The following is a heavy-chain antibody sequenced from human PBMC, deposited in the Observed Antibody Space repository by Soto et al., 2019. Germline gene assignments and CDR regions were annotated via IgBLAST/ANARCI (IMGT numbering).Heavy chain of an antibody. V-gene: IGHV3-13*01. D-gene: IGHD5-12*01. Sequence: RQATGKGLEWVSAIGTAGDTYYPGSVKGRFTISRENAKNSLYLQMNSLRAGDTAVYYCARGGLRSAFDIWGQGTMVTVSS. J-gene: IGHJ3*02. CDR3: ARGGLRSAFDI. CDR2: IGTAGDT.